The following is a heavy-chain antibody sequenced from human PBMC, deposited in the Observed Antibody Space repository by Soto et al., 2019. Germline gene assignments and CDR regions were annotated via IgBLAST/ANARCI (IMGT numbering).Heavy chain of an antibody. CDR3: ARAFFYQGSDSRGYSFDAFDF. J-gene: IGHJ3*01. CDR1: GYTFTSSG. D-gene: IGHD3-22*01. Sequence: QVQLVQSGAEVKKPGASVKVSCKASGYTFTSSGMSWVRQAPGQGLEWMGWISAHTGSSEYAQRFPGRVPMNPDISPGNGYMELRSLRSDDTAVYYCARAFFYQGSDSRGYSFDAFDFWGPGTLVTVSS. V-gene: IGHV1-18*01. CDR2: ISAHTGSS.